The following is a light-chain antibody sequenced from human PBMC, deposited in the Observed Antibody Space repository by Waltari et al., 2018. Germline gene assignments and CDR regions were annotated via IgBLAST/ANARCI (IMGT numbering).Light chain of an antibody. CDR3: SSYTSSSTLLYV. CDR2: EVS. J-gene: IGLJ1*01. Sequence: QFALTQPASVSGSPGQSITIYCTGTSSDVGGYNSVSWYQQHPGKAPQLMIYEVSNRPSGVSNRFSGSKSGNTASLTISGLQAEDEADYYCSSYTSSSTLLYVFGTGTKVTVL. CDR1: SSDVGGYNS. V-gene: IGLV2-14*01.